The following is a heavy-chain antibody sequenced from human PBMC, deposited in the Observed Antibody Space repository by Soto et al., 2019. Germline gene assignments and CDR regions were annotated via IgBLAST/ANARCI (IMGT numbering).Heavy chain of an antibody. J-gene: IGHJ6*02. CDR3: AKARYYGSGSYYYYYGMDV. D-gene: IGHD3-10*01. CDR2: ISGSGGST. V-gene: IGHV3-23*01. CDR1: GFTFSSYA. Sequence: GGSLRLSCAASGFTFSSYAMSWVRQAPGKGLEWVSAISGSGGSTYYADSVKGRFTISRDNSKNTLYLQMNSLRAEDTAVYYCAKARYYGSGSYYYYYGMDVWGQGTAVTVSS.